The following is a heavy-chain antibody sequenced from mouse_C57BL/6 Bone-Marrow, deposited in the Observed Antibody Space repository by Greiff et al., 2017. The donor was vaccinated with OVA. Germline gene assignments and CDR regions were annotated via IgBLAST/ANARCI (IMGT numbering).Heavy chain of an antibody. Sequence: QVQLQQPGAELVKPGASVKLSCKASGYTFTSYWMQWVKQRPGQGLEWIGEIDPSDSYTNYNQKFKGKATLTVDTSSSTAYMQLSSLTSEGSAVYYCRRKERPFAYWGQGTLVTVSA. J-gene: IGHJ3*01. D-gene: IGHD2-14*01. CDR2: IDPSDSYT. CDR1: GYTFTSYW. V-gene: IGHV1-50*01. CDR3: RRKERPFAY.